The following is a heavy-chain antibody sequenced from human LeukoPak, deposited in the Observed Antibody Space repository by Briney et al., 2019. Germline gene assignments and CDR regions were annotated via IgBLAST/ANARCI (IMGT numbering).Heavy chain of an antibody. CDR1: GFTFSSYG. V-gene: IGHV3-30*18. D-gene: IGHD4-11*01. Sequence: PGRSLRLSCAASGFTFSSYGMHWVRQAPGKGLEWVAVISYDGSNKYYADSVKGRVTISRDNSKNTLYLHMNSLRAEDTAVYYCAKGAYSDYPFDYWGQGTLVFVS. CDR3: AKGAYSDYPFDY. J-gene: IGHJ4*02. CDR2: ISYDGSNK.